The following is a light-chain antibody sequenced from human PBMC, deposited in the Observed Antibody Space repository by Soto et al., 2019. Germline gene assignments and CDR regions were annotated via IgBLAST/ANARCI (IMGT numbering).Light chain of an antibody. Sequence: EIVMTQSPATLSVSPGERATLSCRASQSVGSNLAWYQQKPGQAPRLLIYGASTRATGIPARFSGSGSGTEFTFTISSLQSEDSAIYFCQQYNNWPPDRTFGQGTKVEIK. CDR2: GAS. V-gene: IGKV3-15*01. J-gene: IGKJ1*01. CDR1: QSVGSN. CDR3: QQYNNWPPDRT.